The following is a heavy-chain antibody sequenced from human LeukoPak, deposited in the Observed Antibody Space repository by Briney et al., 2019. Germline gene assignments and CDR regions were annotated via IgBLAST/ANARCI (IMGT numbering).Heavy chain of an antibody. CDR3: ARTDIQGGYPFDCFDI. CDR2: ISDSGST. V-gene: IGHV4-59*08. CDR1: GGSINNYY. J-gene: IGHJ3*02. D-gene: IGHD3-22*01. Sequence: SETLSLTCSVSGGSINNYYWNWIRQPPGKGLEWIGYISDSGSTNYNPSLKSRATISVDTSKNQFSLKLRSVTAADTAMYYCARTDIQGGYPFDCFDIWGLGTMVVVSS.